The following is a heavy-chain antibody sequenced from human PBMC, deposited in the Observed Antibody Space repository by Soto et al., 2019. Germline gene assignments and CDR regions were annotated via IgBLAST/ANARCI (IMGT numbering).Heavy chain of an antibody. CDR3: ARDTQRGYSGYFDS. J-gene: IGHJ4*02. D-gene: IGHD5-12*01. Sequence: QVQLQESGPGLVKPSQTLSLSCTVSGGSLSSGGYYWSWIRQHPGKGLEWIGFIYYSGSTYYNPSLKSRVTIPVDTSQNQFSLKLSSVTAADTAVYYCARDTQRGYSGYFDSWGQGTLVTVSS. CDR2: IYYSGST. V-gene: IGHV4-31*03. CDR1: GGSLSSGGYY.